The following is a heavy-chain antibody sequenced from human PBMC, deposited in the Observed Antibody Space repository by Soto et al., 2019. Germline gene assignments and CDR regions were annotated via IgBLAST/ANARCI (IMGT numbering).Heavy chain of an antibody. J-gene: IGHJ6*02. CDR3: ARDRVYCSGGSCYLFYGMDV. Sequence: EASVKVSCKASGYTFTSYYMHWVRQAPGQGLEWMGIINPSGGSTSYAQKFQGRVTMTRDTSTSTVYMELSSLRSEDTAVYYCARDRVYCSGGSCYLFYGMDVWGQGTTVTVSS. D-gene: IGHD2-15*01. CDR2: INPSGGST. V-gene: IGHV1-46*01. CDR1: GYTFTSYY.